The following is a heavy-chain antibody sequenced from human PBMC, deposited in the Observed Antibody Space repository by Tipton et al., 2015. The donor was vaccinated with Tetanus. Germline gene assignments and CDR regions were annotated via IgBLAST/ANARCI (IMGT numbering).Heavy chain of an antibody. Sequence: TLSLTCAVSGVSIRNGGYSWNWIRQPAGKGLEWIGYTYESGTTHYNPSLKSRVTLSLDTSKNHVSLNLTSVTAADTAVYYCARAVRFYYDSSTYYQYYFDSWGQGTLVTVSS. CDR3: ARAVRFYYDSSTYYQYYFDS. CDR2: TYESGTT. CDR1: GVSIRNGGYS. D-gene: IGHD3-22*01. V-gene: IGHV4-30-2*01. J-gene: IGHJ4*02.